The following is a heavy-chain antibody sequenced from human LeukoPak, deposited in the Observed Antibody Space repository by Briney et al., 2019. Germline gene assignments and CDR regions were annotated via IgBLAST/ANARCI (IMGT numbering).Heavy chain of an antibody. Sequence: PGGSLRLSCAASGFTFSSYEMNWVRQAPGKGLEWVSYISSSGSTIYYADSVRGRFTISRDDAKNSLYLQMNSLRSDDTAVYYCARDPYSGAYGDSYYYYMDVWGKGTTVTISS. J-gene: IGHJ6*03. CDR3: ARDPYSGAYGDSYYYYMDV. CDR2: ISSSGSTI. CDR1: GFTFSSYE. D-gene: IGHD1-26*01. V-gene: IGHV3-48*03.